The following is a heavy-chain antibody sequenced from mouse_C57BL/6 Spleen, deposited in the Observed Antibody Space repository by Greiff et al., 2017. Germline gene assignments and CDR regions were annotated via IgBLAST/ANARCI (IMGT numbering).Heavy chain of an antibody. CDR2: IYPRDGST. CDR3: ARSYYGYLYAMDY. Sequence: VKLMESDAELVKPGASVKISCKVSGYTFTDHTIHWMKQRPEQGLEWIGYIYPRDGSTKYNEKFKGKATLTADKSSSTAYMQLNSLTSEDSAVYFCARSYYGYLYAMDYWGQGTSVTVSS. V-gene: IGHV1-78*01. D-gene: IGHD2-9*01. J-gene: IGHJ4*01. CDR1: GYTFTDHT.